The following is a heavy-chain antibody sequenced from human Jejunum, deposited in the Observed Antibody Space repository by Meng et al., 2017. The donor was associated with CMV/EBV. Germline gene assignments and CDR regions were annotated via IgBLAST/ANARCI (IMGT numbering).Heavy chain of an antibody. V-gene: IGHV1-18*01. J-gene: IGHJ4*02. D-gene: IGHD1-26*01. CDR2: ISAYNGNT. CDR1: CNTFLNCG. CDR3: ARVEVGITSGDY. Sequence: VSRQPSCNTFLNCGILGLGRAPGQELEWMGWISAYNGNTNYAQTLQGRVTMTRETSKSPAYMELRCLSADDTAVYYCARVEVGITSGDYWGQGTLVTVSS.